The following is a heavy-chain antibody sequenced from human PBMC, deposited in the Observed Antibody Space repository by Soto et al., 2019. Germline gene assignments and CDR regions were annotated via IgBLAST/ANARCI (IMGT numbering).Heavy chain of an antibody. CDR1: GYTLIRYG. V-gene: IGHV1-18*01. CDR3: ARGGYYDNVWEKLSHYGLDK. J-gene: IGHJ6*02. D-gene: IGHD3-16*01. CDR2: ISPYNDNT. Sequence: ASVKLSCKDSGYTLIRYGIAWVRQAPGQGLEWMGWISPYNDNTIYAQKFQGRVTMTADRSTRTVYLDLRSLKSNDTAVYYCARGGYYDNVWEKLSHYGLDKWGQGTSVTVSS.